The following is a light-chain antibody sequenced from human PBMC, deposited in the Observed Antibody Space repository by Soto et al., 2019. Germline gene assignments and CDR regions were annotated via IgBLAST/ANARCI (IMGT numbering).Light chain of an antibody. CDR1: SSNIGNNY. J-gene: IGLJ3*02. CDR2: RNN. Sequence: QSVLTQPPSASGTPGQRVTISCSGSSSNIGNNYVYWYQQFPGTAPKLLIYRNNQRPSGVPDRFSGSKSVTSASLAISGLRSEDEADYYCAAWDDSLSGWVFGGGTKVTVL. V-gene: IGLV1-47*01. CDR3: AAWDDSLSGWV.